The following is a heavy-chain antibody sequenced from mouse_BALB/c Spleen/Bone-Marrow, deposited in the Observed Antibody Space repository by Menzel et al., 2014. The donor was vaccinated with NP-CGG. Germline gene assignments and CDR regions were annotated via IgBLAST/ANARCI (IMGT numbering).Heavy chain of an antibody. CDR2: IDPANGNT. Sequence: EVKLMESGAELVKPGASVKLSCTASGFNIKDIYMHWVKQRPEQGLEWIGRIDPANGNTKYDPKFQGKATITADTSSNTAYLQLSSLTSEDTAVYYCATLTTVVDAMDYWGQGTSVTVSS. J-gene: IGHJ4*01. CDR3: ATLTTVVDAMDY. V-gene: IGHV14-3*02. D-gene: IGHD1-1*01. CDR1: GFNIKDIY.